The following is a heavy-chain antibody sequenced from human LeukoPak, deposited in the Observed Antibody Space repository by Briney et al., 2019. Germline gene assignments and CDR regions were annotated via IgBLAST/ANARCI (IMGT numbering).Heavy chain of an antibody. V-gene: IGHV4-59*12. CDR2: IYYSGST. CDR3: ARAAKGLRITMVRGVIKYFDY. CDR1: GGSISSYY. Sequence: PSETLSLTCTVSGGSISSYYWSWIRQPPGKGLEWIGYIYYSGSTNYNPSLKSRVTISVDTSKNQFSLKLSSVTAADTAVYYCARAAKGLRITMVRGVIKYFDYWGQGTLVTVSS. J-gene: IGHJ4*02. D-gene: IGHD3-10*01.